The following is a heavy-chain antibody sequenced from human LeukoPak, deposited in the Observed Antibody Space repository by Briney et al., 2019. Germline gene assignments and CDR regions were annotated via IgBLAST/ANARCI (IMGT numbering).Heavy chain of an antibody. CDR3: ARDEFRGGSDY. Sequence: ASVKVSCKASGYTFTSYAMHWVRQAPGQRLEWMGWTNAGNGNTKYSQKFQGRVTITRDTSASTAYMELSSLRSEDTAVYYCARDEFRGGSDYWGQGTLVTVSS. CDR1: GYTFTSYA. J-gene: IGHJ4*02. CDR2: TNAGNGNT. V-gene: IGHV1-3*01. D-gene: IGHD3-10*01.